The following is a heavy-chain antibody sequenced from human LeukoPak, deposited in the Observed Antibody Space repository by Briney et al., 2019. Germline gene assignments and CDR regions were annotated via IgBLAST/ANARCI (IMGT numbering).Heavy chain of an antibody. CDR1: GGSFSGYY. CDR2: INHSGSS. V-gene: IGHV4-34*01. Sequence: PSETLSLTCAVYGGSFSGYYWSWIRQPPGKGLEWIGEINHSGSSNYNPSLKIRVTISVDTSKNQFSLTLSSVTAADTAVYYCARGLSIAAAGKLGFDYWGQGTLVTVSS. J-gene: IGHJ4*02. D-gene: IGHD6-13*01. CDR3: ARGLSIAAAGKLGFDY.